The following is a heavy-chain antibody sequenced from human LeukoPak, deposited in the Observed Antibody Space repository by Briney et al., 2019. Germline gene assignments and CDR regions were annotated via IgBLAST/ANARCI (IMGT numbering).Heavy chain of an antibody. CDR1: RVTFRTYT. Sequence: GGSLRLSCAASRVTFRTYTLNWVRQAPGKGLEWVSSISASGSFVYYADSVKGRFTISRDNAKNSLYLRMNSLRAVYTEMYIFARDMGDPYNDYYYFYMDVWGKGTTVTVSS. V-gene: IGHV3-21*01. CDR2: ISASGSFV. J-gene: IGHJ6*03. CDR3: ARDMGDPYNDYYYFYMDV. D-gene: IGHD5-24*01.